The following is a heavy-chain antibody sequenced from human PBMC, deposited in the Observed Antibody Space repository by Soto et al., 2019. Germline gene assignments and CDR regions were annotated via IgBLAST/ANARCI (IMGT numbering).Heavy chain of an antibody. CDR3: ASDRSPMDDYFALDI. CDR2: ISAYNGNT. V-gene: IGHV1-18*01. J-gene: IGHJ3*02. Sequence: ASVKVSCTASGDAFDSYGNSCVRQATGQGLEGMGWISAYNGNTNYAQKLQGRVTMTTDTSTSTAYMELRSLRSDDTAVYDCASDRSPMDDYFALDIWGQGTMVTVSS. CDR1: GDAFDSYG. D-gene: IGHD4-17*01.